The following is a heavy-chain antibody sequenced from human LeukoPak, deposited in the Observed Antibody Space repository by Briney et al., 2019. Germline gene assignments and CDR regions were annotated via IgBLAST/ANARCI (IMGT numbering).Heavy chain of an antibody. V-gene: IGHV1-69*06. Sequence: VKVSCKASGGTFSSYAISWVRQAPGQGLEWMGGIIPIFGTANYAQKFQGRVTITADKSTSTAYMELSSLRSEDTAVYYCARGRPTTSIAAAGVNWFDPWGQGTLVTVSS. D-gene: IGHD6-13*01. CDR2: IIPIFGTA. J-gene: IGHJ5*02. CDR1: GGTFSSYA. CDR3: ARGRPTTSIAAAGVNWFDP.